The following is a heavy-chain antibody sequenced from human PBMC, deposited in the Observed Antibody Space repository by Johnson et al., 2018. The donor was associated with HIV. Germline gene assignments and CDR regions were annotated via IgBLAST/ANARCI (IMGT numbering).Heavy chain of an antibody. V-gene: IGHV3-66*02. D-gene: IGHD1-1*01. CDR2: IYSGGST. CDR1: GFTFSSYW. CDR3: AKRGSLDAFDI. J-gene: IGHJ3*02. Sequence: MQLVESGGGLVQPGGSLRLSFAASGFTFSSYWMSWVHQAPGKGLEWVSVIYSGGSTYYADSVKGRFTISRDNPKNTLYLQMNSLRAEDTAVYYCAKRGSLDAFDIWGQGTMVTVSS.